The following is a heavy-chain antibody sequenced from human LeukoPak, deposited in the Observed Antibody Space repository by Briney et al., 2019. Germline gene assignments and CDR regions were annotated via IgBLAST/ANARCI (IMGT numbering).Heavy chain of an antibody. CDR3: ARDKLLWFGELAPPQYYFDY. V-gene: IGHV1-2*02. J-gene: IGHJ4*02. CDR1: GYTFTGYY. D-gene: IGHD3-10*01. CDR2: INPNSGGT. Sequence: ASVKVSCKASGYTFTGYYMHWVRQAPGQGLDWMGWINPNSGGTNYAQKFQGRVTMTRDTSISTAYMELSRLRSDDTAVYYCARDKLLWFGELAPPQYYFDYWGRGTLVTVSS.